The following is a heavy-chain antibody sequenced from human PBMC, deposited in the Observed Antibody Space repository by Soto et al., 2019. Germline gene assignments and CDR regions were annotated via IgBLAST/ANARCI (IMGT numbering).Heavy chain of an antibody. CDR2: IKQDGSEK. D-gene: IGHD3-3*01. Sequence: GGSLRLSCAASGFTFSSYWMSWVRQAPGKGLEWVANIKQDGSEKYYVDSVKGRFTISRDNAKNSLYLQMNSLRAEDTAVYYCARVMAVPRILEWLDSFYYGMDVWGQGTTVTVSS. CDR3: ARVMAVPRILEWLDSFYYGMDV. CDR1: GFTFSSYW. V-gene: IGHV3-7*05. J-gene: IGHJ6*02.